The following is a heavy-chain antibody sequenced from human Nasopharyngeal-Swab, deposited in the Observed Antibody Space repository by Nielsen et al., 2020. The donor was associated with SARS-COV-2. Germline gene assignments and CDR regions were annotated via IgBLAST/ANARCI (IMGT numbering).Heavy chain of an antibody. CDR3: AREERCSDLGGKLNYYYYMDV. CDR2: IIPIFGTA. J-gene: IGHJ6*03. CDR1: GGTFSSYA. D-gene: IGHD1-1*01. V-gene: IGHV1-69*05. Sequence: SVKVSCKAAGGTFSSYAISWVRQAPGQGLEWMGGIIPIFGTANYAQKLQGRVTMTTDTATSTAYMELRSLRSDDTAVYYCAREERCSDLGGKLNYYYYMDVWRKGTTVTVSS.